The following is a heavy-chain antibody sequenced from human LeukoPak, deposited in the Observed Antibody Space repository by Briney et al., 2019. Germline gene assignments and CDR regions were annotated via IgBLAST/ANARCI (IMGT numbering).Heavy chain of an antibody. D-gene: IGHD1-26*01. Sequence: SETLSLTCTVPGGSISSGSYYWSWIRQPAGKGLEWIGRIYTSGSTNYNPSLKSRVTISVDTSKNQFSLKLSSVTAADTAVYYCAREIWEEIIDYWGQGTLVTVSS. V-gene: IGHV4-61*02. J-gene: IGHJ4*02. CDR2: IYTSGST. CDR1: GGSISSGSYY. CDR3: AREIWEEIIDY.